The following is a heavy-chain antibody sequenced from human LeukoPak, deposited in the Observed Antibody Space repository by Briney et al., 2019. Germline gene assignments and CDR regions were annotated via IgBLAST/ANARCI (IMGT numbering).Heavy chain of an antibody. CDR3: ARGRPTRRTGTTRGYYYGMDV. Sequence: ASVKVSCKASGYTFTSYDINWVRQATGQGLEWMGWMNPNSGNTGYAQKFQGRVTMTRNTSISTAYMELSSLRSEDTAVYYCARGRPTRRTGTTRGYYYGMDVRGQGTTVTVSS. CDR2: MNPNSGNT. J-gene: IGHJ6*02. D-gene: IGHD1-7*01. V-gene: IGHV1-8*01. CDR1: GYTFTSYD.